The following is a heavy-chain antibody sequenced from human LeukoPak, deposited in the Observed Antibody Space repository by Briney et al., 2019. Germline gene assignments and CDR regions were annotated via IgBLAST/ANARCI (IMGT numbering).Heavy chain of an antibody. CDR3: ARRQWLDRTFDY. V-gene: IGHV1-2*02. J-gene: IGHJ4*02. CDR1: GYTFTSYG. Sequence: ASVKVSCKASGYTFTSYGISWVRQAPGQGLEWMGWINPNSGGTNYAQKFQGRVTMTRDTSISTAYMELSRLRSDDTAVYYCARRQWLDRTFDYWGQGTLVTVSS. D-gene: IGHD6-19*01. CDR2: INPNSGGT.